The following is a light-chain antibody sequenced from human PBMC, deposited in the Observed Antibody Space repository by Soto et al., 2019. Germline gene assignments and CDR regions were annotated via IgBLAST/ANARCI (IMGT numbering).Light chain of an antibody. Sequence: IVLTQSPAILSLSPGERATLSCRASQSVTIKLAWYQQKPGQPPRLLIYDASTRATGTPARFSGSGSGTDFTLSISSLEPEDFAFYFCQHRSSWPLTFGGGTKVDIK. V-gene: IGKV3-11*01. CDR3: QHRSSWPLT. CDR1: QSVTIK. J-gene: IGKJ4*01. CDR2: DAS.